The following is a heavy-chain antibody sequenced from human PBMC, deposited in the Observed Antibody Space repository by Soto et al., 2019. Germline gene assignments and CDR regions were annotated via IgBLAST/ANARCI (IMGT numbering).Heavy chain of an antibody. J-gene: IGHJ4*02. CDR2: ISYDGSNK. CDR1: GFTFSSYG. Sequence: QVQLVESGGGVVQPGRSLRLSCAASGFTFSSYGMHWVRQAPGKGLEWVAVISYDGSNKYYADSVKGLFTISRDNSKNTLYLQMNSLSAEDTAVYYCAKEWGVTTIDYWGQGTLVTVSS. V-gene: IGHV3-30*18. CDR3: AKEWGVTTIDY. D-gene: IGHD4-17*01.